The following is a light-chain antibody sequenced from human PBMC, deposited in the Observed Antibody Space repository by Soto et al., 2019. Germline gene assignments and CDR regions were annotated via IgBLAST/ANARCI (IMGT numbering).Light chain of an antibody. V-gene: IGLV2-11*01. Sequence: QSVLTQPRSVSGSPGQSVTISCTGTNSDIGGYNYVSWYQQHPGKAPKVMIYDVSRRPSGVPDRFSGSKSGNTASLTISGIQAEDEADSYCCSYAGRYNFWVFGGGTKLTVL. CDR2: DVS. CDR1: NSDIGGYNY. J-gene: IGLJ3*02. CDR3: CSYAGRYNFWV.